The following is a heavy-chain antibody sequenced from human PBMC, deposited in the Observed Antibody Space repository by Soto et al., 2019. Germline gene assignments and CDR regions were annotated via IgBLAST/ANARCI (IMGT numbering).Heavy chain of an antibody. CDR2: INAGNGNT. J-gene: IGHJ2*01. V-gene: IGHV1-3*01. CDR3: ARGGSLYWYFDL. Sequence: QVQLVQSGAEVKKPGASVKVSCKASGYTFTSYAMHWVRQAPGQRLEWMGWINAGNGNTKYSQKFQGRVTITRDTSASTGYMELSSLGSEDTAVYYCARGGSLYWYFDLWGRGTLVTVSS. D-gene: IGHD1-26*01. CDR1: GYTFTSYA.